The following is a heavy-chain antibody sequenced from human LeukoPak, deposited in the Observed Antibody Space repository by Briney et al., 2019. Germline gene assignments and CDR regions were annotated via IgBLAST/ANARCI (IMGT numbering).Heavy chain of an antibody. CDR1: GYTFGTHW. J-gene: IGHJ3*02. D-gene: IGHD1-26*01. V-gene: IGHV1-46*01. CDR3: ARVDLRIVGATDDAFDI. Sequence: ASVKVSCKASGYTFGTHWMHWVRQAPGQGLEWMGIINPSGDVRSYAQKFKGRVTMTTDTSTSTAYMELRSLRSDDTAVYYCARVDLRIVGATDDAFDIWGQGTMVTVSS. CDR2: INPSGDVR.